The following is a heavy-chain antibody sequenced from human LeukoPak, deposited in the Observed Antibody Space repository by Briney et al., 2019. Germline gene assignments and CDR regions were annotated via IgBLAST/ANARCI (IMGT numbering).Heavy chain of an antibody. Sequence: SVKVSCKASGGTFSSYTISWVRQAPGQGLEWMGRIIPILGIANYAQKFQGRVTITADKSTSTAYMELSSLRSEDTAVYYCARYYYDSSGYYQNWFDPWGQGPRVTVPS. V-gene: IGHV1-69*02. D-gene: IGHD3-22*01. CDR1: GGTFSSYT. J-gene: IGHJ5*02. CDR2: IIPILGIA. CDR3: ARYYYDSSGYYQNWFDP.